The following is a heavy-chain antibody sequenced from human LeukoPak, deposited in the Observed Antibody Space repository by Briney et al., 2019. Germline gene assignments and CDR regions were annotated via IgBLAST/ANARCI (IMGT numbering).Heavy chain of an antibody. CDR1: GYTFTAYF. Sequence: GASVKVSCKASGYTFTAYFIHWVRQAPGQRHEWMGWLNPRDGGTKSAEKFQGRVTMTRDTSNGTAYMELTRLKSDDTAVYYCLRGILDPAKVGYYDYWGQGTLVTVSS. J-gene: IGHJ4*02. CDR2: LNPRDGGT. V-gene: IGHV1-2*02. CDR3: LRGILDPAKVGYYDY. D-gene: IGHD5-18*01.